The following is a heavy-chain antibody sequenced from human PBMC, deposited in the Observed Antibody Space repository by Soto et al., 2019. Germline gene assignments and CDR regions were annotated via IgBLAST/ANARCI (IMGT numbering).Heavy chain of an antibody. J-gene: IGHJ4*02. Sequence: SETLSLTCAVSGGSFTSNNWWTWLRQPPGQGLEWIGEIYRTGSTNYNPSLKSRVTISLDKSENQFSLKVTSLTAADTAVYYCASRDPGTSVDYWGQGTLVTVSS. CDR1: GGSFTSNNW. D-gene: IGHD1-7*01. CDR2: IYRTGST. CDR3: ASRDPGTSVDY. V-gene: IGHV4-4*02.